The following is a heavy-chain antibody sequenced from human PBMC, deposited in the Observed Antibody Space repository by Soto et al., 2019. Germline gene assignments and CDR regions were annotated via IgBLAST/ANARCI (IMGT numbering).Heavy chain of an antibody. CDR3: TKGRYSEWSLSGGGEES. CDR1: GYTFTSYG. D-gene: IGHD3-3*01. Sequence: ASVKVSCKASGYTFTSYGISCVRQAPRQGLEWMGWISAYNGNTNYAQKLQGRVTMTTDTSTSTAYMELRSLRVDDTALYYCTKGRYSEWSLSGGGEESWGRGTLVTVSS. V-gene: IGHV1-18*01. CDR2: ISAYNGNT. J-gene: IGHJ4*02.